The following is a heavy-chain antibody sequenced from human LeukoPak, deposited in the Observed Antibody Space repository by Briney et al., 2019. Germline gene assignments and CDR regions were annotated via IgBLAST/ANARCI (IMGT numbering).Heavy chain of an antibody. Sequence: GASVKVSCKASGYTFTSYDINWVRQATGQGLEWMGWMNPYSGNTGYAQKLQGRVTMTRNTSISTAYMELSSLRSEDTAVYYCARACIAAAGQGWFDPWGQRTLVSVSS. J-gene: IGHJ5*02. V-gene: IGHV1-8*01. CDR2: MNPYSGNT. CDR3: ARACIAAAGQGWFDP. CDR1: GYTFTSYD. D-gene: IGHD6-13*01.